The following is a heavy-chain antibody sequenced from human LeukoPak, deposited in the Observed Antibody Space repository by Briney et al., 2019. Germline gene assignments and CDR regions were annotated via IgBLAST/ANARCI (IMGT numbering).Heavy chain of an antibody. CDR3: ARTDKDFWSGYYRQFDY. V-gene: IGHV3-48*04. CDR1: GFTFSSYW. J-gene: IGHJ4*02. D-gene: IGHD3-3*01. Sequence: PGGSLRLSCAASGFTFSSYWMHWVRQAPGKGLEWVSYISSSGSTIYYADSVKGRFTISRDNAKNSLYLQMNSLRAEDTAVYYCARTDKDFWSGYYRQFDYWGQGTLVTVSS. CDR2: ISSSGSTI.